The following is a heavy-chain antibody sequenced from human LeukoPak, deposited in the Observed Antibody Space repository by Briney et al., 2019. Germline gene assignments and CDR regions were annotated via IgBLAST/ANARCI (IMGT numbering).Heavy chain of an antibody. CDR1: GFTFSSYA. Sequence: PAGGSLRLSCAASGFTFSSYAMSWVRQAPGKGLEWVANIKQDGSEKYYVDSVKGRFTISRDNAKNSLYLQMSSLRAEDTAVYYCAREEAAAGDYWGQGTLVTVSS. CDR3: AREEAAAGDY. V-gene: IGHV3-7*01. J-gene: IGHJ4*02. CDR2: IKQDGSEK. D-gene: IGHD6-13*01.